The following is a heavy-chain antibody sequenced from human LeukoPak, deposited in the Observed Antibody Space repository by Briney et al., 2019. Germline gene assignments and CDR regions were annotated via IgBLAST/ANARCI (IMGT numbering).Heavy chain of an antibody. J-gene: IGHJ5*02. V-gene: IGHV3-48*03. D-gene: IGHD1-26*01. CDR3: ARSYRGFDP. CDR1: GFTFSSYE. CDR2: ISSSGSTI. Sequence: GGSLRLSCAASGFTFSSYEMNWVRQAPGKGLEWVSYISSSGSTIYYADSVKGRFTISRDNAKNSLYLQMNSPRAEDTAVYYCARSYRGFDPWGQGTLVTVSS.